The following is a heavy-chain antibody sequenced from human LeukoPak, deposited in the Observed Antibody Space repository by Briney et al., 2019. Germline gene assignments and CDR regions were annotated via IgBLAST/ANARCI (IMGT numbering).Heavy chain of an antibody. CDR3: SRGRGDIDFDY. J-gene: IGHJ4*02. CDR1: GDSVPHNRAT. V-gene: IGHV6-1*01. Sequence: SQTLSLTCPISGDSVPHNRATWNWLRQSPSRGLEWLGRAYYRSKWYNDYAVSVKSRITINPDTSRNQFSMQMNSVTPEDTAVYYCSRGRGDIDFDYWGQGTLVIVSS. CDR2: AYYRSKWYN.